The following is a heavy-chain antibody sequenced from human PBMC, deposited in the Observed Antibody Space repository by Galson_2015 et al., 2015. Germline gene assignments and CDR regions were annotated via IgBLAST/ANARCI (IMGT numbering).Heavy chain of an antibody. J-gene: IGHJ3*02. CDR1: GFTFSNYS. CDR3: ARDIWYCSCPSCYSVGAFDI. D-gene: IGHD2-15*01. CDR2: ITSRSSTI. Sequence: SLRLSCAASGFTFSNYSMNWVRQAPGKGPEWISYITSRSSTIYYSDSVKGRFTISRDNAKNSLYLEMKSLRDEDTALYYCARDIWYCSCPSCYSVGAFDILGQGTMVTVSS. V-gene: IGHV3-48*02.